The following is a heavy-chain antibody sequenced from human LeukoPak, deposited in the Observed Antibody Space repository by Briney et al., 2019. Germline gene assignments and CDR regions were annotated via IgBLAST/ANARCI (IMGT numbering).Heavy chain of an antibody. Sequence: SQTLSLICNVSGGSISNDGYYWNWIRQHPGKGLEWLGYIYYSGSTYYNPSLKSRVTLSVDTSKSQFSLRLSSVTAADTAVYYCARDLTGDQFFDPWGQGTLVTVSS. V-gene: IGHV4-31*03. CDR1: GGSISNDGYY. J-gene: IGHJ5*02. CDR3: ARDLTGDQFFDP. D-gene: IGHD7-27*01. CDR2: IYYSGST.